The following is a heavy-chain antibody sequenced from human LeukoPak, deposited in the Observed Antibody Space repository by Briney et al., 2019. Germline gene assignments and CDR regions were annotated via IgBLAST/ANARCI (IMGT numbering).Heavy chain of an antibody. CDR3: ARRFGVASFSVDP. D-gene: IGHD3-10*01. Sequence: KASETLSLTCTVSGGSISSSSYYWGWIRQPPGKGLEWIGSIYYSGSTYYNPSLKSRVTISVDTSKNQFSLKLSSVTAADTAVYYCARRFGVASFSVDPWGQGTLVTVSS. CDR1: GGSISSSSYY. V-gene: IGHV4-39*07. CDR2: IYYSGST. J-gene: IGHJ5*02.